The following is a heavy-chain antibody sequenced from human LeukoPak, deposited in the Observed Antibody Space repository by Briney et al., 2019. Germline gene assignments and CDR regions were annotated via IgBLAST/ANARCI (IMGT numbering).Heavy chain of an antibody. CDR1: GFTFSSYW. Sequence: GGSLRLSCAASGFTFSSYWMSWVRQAPGKGLEWVSAISGGGGSTCYADSVKGRSTISRDNAKNTLYLQMNSLRAEDTAVYYCAKAPEPRSVNSGQRTLVTVSS. CDR2: ISGGGGST. V-gene: IGHV3-23*01. J-gene: IGHJ4*02. CDR3: AKAPEPRSVN. D-gene: IGHD1-14*01.